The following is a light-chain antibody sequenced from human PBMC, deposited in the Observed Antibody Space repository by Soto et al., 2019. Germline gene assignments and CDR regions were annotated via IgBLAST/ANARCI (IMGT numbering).Light chain of an antibody. CDR1: QSVSSS. CDR3: QQYNNWPLFT. CDR2: GAS. J-gene: IGKJ3*01. V-gene: IGKV3-15*01. Sequence: EIVMTQSPATLSVSPGERATLSCRASQSVSSSVAWYQQKPGQSPRLLIYGASTRATGIPARFSGSGSGTEFTLTISSLQSEDFAVYYCQQYNNWPLFTFGPGTKVDIK.